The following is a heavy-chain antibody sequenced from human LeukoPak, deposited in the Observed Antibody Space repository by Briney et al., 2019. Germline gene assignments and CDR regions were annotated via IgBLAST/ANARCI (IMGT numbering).Heavy chain of an antibody. V-gene: IGHV4-30-4*08. CDR1: GGSISSGDYY. CDR2: IYYSGST. Sequence: SETLSLICTVSGGSISSGDYYWSWIRQPPGKGLEWIGYIYYSGSTYYNPSLKSRVTISVDTSKNQFSLKLSSVTAADTAVYYCARTFSGTDAFDIWGQGTMVTVSS. J-gene: IGHJ3*02. CDR3: ARTFSGTDAFDI. D-gene: IGHD3-10*01.